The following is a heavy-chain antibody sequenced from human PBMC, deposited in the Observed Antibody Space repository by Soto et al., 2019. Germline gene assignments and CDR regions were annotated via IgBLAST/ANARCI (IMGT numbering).Heavy chain of an antibody. CDR1: GYTFTNYG. CDR2: ISTYNGNI. CDR3: ARSGNSGNYFYWYFDL. Sequence: QVQLVQSGAEVKKPGASVKVSCKASGYTFTNYGISWVRQAPGQGLEWMGWISTYNGNINYAQKLQGRVTMTTDTSTSTAYMELRSLRSDDTAVYYCARSGNSGNYFYWYFDLWGRGTLVTVSS. D-gene: IGHD1-26*01. J-gene: IGHJ2*01. V-gene: IGHV1-18*01.